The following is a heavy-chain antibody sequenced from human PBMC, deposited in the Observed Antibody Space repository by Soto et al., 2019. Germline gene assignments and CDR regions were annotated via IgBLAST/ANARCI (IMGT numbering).Heavy chain of an antibody. CDR1: NGSISTSNYY. CDR3: ARGRVFHRNYYYMDV. Sequence: PSETLSLTCTVSNGSISTSNYYWTWMRQHPGKGLEWIGYRYYSGSYYYNPSLDSRVTISVDTAENQFSLKLTSVTAADTAVYYCARGRVFHRNYYYMDVWGKGTTVTVSS. J-gene: IGHJ6*03. CDR2: RYYSGSY. V-gene: IGHV4-30-4*08. D-gene: IGHD2-21*01.